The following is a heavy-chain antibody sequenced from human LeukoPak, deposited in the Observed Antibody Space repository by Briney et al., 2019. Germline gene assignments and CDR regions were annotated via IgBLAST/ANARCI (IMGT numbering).Heavy chain of an antibody. Sequence: GGSLRLSCAASGFTFSSYSMNWVRQAPGKGLEWVSSISSSSSYIYYADSVKGRFTISRDNSKNTLYLQMNSLRAEDTAVYYCAKESRGWYGDYWGQGTLVTVSS. CDR1: GFTFSSYS. CDR3: AKESRGWYGDY. CDR2: ISSSSSYI. J-gene: IGHJ4*02. V-gene: IGHV3-21*04. D-gene: IGHD6-19*01.